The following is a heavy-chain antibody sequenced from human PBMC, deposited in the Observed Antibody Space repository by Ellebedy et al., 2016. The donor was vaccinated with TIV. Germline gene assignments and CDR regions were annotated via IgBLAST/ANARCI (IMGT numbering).Heavy chain of an antibody. J-gene: IGHJ4*02. D-gene: IGHD3-10*01. CDR1: GFTFSSYA. Sequence: GESLKISCTASGFTFSSYAMSWVRQAPGKGLEWVAGVTGGGFVIAYADSVKGRFTISRDNSKNTLDLQMNSLRAEDTAVYYCASSRYHYYVGNTIFAYWGQGTLVIVSS. V-gene: IGHV3-23*01. CDR2: VTGGGFVI. CDR3: ASSRYHYYVGNTIFAY.